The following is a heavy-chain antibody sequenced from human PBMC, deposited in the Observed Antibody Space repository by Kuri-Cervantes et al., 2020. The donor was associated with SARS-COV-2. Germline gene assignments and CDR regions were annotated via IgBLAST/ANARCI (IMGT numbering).Heavy chain of an antibody. CDR1: GFTFSSYW. Sequence: LSLTCAASGFTFSSYWMHWVRQAPGKGLEWVSSISSSSSYIYYADSVKGRFTISRDNAENSLYLQMNSLRAEDTAVYYCAREGHSGLWYWGQGTLVTVSS. J-gene: IGHJ4*02. CDR2: ISSSSSYI. D-gene: IGHD6-13*01. V-gene: IGHV3-21*01. CDR3: AREGHSGLWY.